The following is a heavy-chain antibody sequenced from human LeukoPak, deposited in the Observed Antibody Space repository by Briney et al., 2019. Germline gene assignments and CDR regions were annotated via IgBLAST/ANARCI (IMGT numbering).Heavy chain of an antibody. CDR1: GFTFDDYG. J-gene: IGHJ3*02. Sequence: SGGSLRLSCEASGFTFDDYGMSWVRQAAGKGLEWVSAITNSNGGSTGYGDSVRGRFTISRDNAKNSLYLQMNSLRAEDTALYHCVRCSRSSTSCYSAFDIWGQGPMVTVSS. V-gene: IGHV3-20*01. CDR3: VRCSRSSTSCYSAFDI. CDR2: ITNSNGGST. D-gene: IGHD2-2*02.